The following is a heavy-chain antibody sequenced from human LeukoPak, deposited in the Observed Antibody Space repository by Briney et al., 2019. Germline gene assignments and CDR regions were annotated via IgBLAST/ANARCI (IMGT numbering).Heavy chain of an antibody. Sequence: PSETLSLTCTVSGGSISSSSYYWGWIRQPPGKGLEGIGSIYYSGNTYYNTSLKSRVTISVDTSRNRFSLKLSSVTAADTALYYCARQLRTAAGSEYWGQGTLVTVYS. V-gene: IGHV4-39*01. CDR3: ARQLRTAAGSEY. CDR2: IYYSGNT. CDR1: GGSISSSSYY. D-gene: IGHD6-13*01. J-gene: IGHJ4*02.